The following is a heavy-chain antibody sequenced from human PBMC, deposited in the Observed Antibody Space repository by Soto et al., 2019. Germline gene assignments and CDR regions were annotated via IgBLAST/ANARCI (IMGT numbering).Heavy chain of an antibody. CDR1: GFTFSTYD. V-gene: IGHV3-30*18. CDR2: ISYDGSKR. Sequence: PGGSLRLSCAASGFTFSTYDMHWVRQAPGKGLEWVAIISYDGSKRYYADSVKGRFTISRDNFKNTVDLQMNSLRAEDTAVYYCMKDYRRQGTLIIMTVVVAPYFDFWGLGTLVTVSS. J-gene: IGHJ4*02. CDR3: MKDYRRQGTLIIMTVVVAPYFDF. D-gene: IGHD3-22*01.